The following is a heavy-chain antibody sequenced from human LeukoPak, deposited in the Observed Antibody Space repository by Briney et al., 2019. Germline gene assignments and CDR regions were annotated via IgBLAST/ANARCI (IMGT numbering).Heavy chain of an antibody. D-gene: IGHD6-19*01. CDR3: ATDDGAVPGPDFEY. CDR2: ISYDGSNK. CDR1: GFSFSSYG. V-gene: IGHV3-30*03. J-gene: IGHJ4*02. Sequence: GGSLRLSCAASGFSFSSYGMHWVRQAPGKGLEWVAVISYDGSNKYYADSVKGRFTISRDNAKNSLFLQMNSLKAEDTALYYCATDDGAVPGPDFEYWGQGTLVTVSS.